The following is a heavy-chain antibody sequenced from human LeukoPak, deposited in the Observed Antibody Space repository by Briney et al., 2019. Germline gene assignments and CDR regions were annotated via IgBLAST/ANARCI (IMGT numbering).Heavy chain of an antibody. CDR3: ARRGRNYDSSGYYQD. V-gene: IGHV4-39*07. CDR1: GGSISSSSSY. Sequence: SETLSLTCTVSGGSISSSSSYWGWIRQPPGRGLEWIGSISSSGTTYYNPSLKSRVTISVDTSKNQFSLKLRSVTAADTAVYYCARRGRNYDSSGYYQDWGQGTLVTVSS. J-gene: IGHJ4*02. D-gene: IGHD3-22*01. CDR2: ISSSGTT.